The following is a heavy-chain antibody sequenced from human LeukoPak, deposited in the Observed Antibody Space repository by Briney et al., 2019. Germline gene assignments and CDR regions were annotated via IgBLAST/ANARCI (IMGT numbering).Heavy chain of an antibody. CDR2: IYYSGST. V-gene: IGHV4-59*12. CDR1: GGSISSYY. Sequence: SETLSLTCNVSGGSISSYYWNWIRQPPGKGLEWIGYIYYSGSTNYNPSLKSRVTISVDTSKNQFSLKLSSVTAADTAVYYCVRASPVGAMNFDYWGQGTLVTVSS. J-gene: IGHJ4*02. D-gene: IGHD1-26*01. CDR3: VRASPVGAMNFDY.